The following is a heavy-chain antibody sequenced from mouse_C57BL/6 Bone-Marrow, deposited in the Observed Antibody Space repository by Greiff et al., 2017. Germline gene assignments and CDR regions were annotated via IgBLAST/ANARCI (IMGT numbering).Heavy chain of an antibody. J-gene: IGHJ1*03. D-gene: IGHD1-1*01. CDR2: IWWDDDK. CDR3: ARIPSHYYGSRWYFDV. CDR1: GFSLSTFGMG. Sequence: QVTLKECGPGILQPSQTLSLTCSFSGFSLSTFGMGVGWIRQPSGKGLEWLAHIWWDDDKYYNPALKSRLTISKDTSKNQVFLKIANVDTADTATYYCARIPSHYYGSRWYFDVWGTGTTVTVSS. V-gene: IGHV8-8*01.